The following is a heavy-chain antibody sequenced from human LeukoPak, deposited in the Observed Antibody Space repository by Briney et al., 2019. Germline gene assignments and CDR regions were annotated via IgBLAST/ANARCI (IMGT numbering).Heavy chain of an antibody. CDR3: ASRNYYLDH. V-gene: IGHV3-23*01. CDR2: ITDSGKP. Sequence: PGGSLRLSCTASGFSFNTYTMTWVRQAPGKGLEWVSGITDSGKPCYADSVKGRFTISRDNSKSTLYLQINSLRAEDTAVYYCASRNYYLDHWGQGALVTVSS. D-gene: IGHD3-10*01. CDR1: GFSFNTYT. J-gene: IGHJ4*02.